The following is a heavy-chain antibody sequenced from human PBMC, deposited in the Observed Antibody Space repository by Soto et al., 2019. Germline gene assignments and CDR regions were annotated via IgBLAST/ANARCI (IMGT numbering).Heavy chain of an antibody. V-gene: IGHV4-59*01. Sequence: SETLSLTCTVSGGSISSYYWSWIRQPPGKGLEWIGYIYYSGSTNYNPSLKSRVTISVDTSKNQFSLKLSSVTAADTAVYYCARVGVYCSGGSCYGGFDYWGQGTLVTVS. CDR1: GGSISSYY. J-gene: IGHJ4*02. CDR3: ARVGVYCSGGSCYGGFDY. CDR2: IYYSGST. D-gene: IGHD2-15*01.